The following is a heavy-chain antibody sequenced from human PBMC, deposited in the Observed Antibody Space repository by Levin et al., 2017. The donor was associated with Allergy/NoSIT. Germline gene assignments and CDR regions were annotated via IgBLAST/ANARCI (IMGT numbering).Heavy chain of an antibody. CDR1: GFTFDDYA. V-gene: IGHV3-9*01. CDR3: ARDNIGLPDAFDI. D-gene: IGHD3-10*01. J-gene: IGHJ3*02. Sequence: PGGSLRLSCAASGFTFDDYAMHWVRQAPGKGLEWVSGISWNSGSIGYADSVKGRLTISRDKAKNSLYLQMNSLRNEDTALYYCARDNIGLPDAFDIWGQGTMVIVSS. CDR2: ISWNSGSI.